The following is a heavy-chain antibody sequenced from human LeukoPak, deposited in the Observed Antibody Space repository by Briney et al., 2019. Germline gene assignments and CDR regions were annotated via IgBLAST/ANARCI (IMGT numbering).Heavy chain of an antibody. V-gene: IGHV3-48*04. CDR1: GFTFTIYS. Sequence: GGSLRLSCAASGFTFTIYSMNWVRQAPGKGLEWVSYISSSGSTIYYADSVKGRFTISRDNAKNSLYLQMNSLRAEDTAVYYCARDSYYYDSSGYRVDAFDIWGQGTMVTVSS. CDR2: ISSSGSTI. D-gene: IGHD3-22*01. CDR3: ARDSYYYDSSGYRVDAFDI. J-gene: IGHJ3*02.